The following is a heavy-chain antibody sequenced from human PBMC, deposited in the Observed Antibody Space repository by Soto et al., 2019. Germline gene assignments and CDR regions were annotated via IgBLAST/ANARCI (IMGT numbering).Heavy chain of an antibody. Sequence: QLQLQESGSGLVKPSQTLSLTCAVSGGSISSGGYSWSWIRQPPGKGLEWIGYIYHSGSTYYNPSLKSRVTLAVDRSKNQFSLKLSSVTAADTAVYYCATKGMATAHYGMDVWGQGTTVTVSS. D-gene: IGHD2-8*01. CDR3: ATKGMATAHYGMDV. V-gene: IGHV4-30-2*01. J-gene: IGHJ6*02. CDR2: IYHSGST. CDR1: GGSISSGGYS.